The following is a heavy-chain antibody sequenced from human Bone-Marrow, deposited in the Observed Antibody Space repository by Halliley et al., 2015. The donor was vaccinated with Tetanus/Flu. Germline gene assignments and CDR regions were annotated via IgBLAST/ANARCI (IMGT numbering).Heavy chain of an antibody. J-gene: IGHJ3*02. V-gene: IGHV3-53*01. D-gene: IGHD2-15*01. CDR3: ARDQGVAAMDGALDI. Sequence: SLRLSCAASGFTVSSHYMSWVRQAPGIGLEWVSVMYIGGDPYYADSVKGRFTLSRDISKNTVYLQMNSLKVEDTGVYYCARDQGVAAMDGALDIWGLGTMVTVSS. CDR1: GFTVSSHY. CDR2: MYIGGDP.